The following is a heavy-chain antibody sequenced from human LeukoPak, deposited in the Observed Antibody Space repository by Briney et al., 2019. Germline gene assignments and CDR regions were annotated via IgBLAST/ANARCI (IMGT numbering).Heavy chain of an antibody. CDR2: INHSGST. Sequence: PSETLSLTCAVYGGSFSGYYWSWIRQPPGKGLEWIGEINHSGSTNYNPSLKSRVTISVDTSKNQSSLKLRSVTAAATAVYYWARLGSRRPYSNYIEVWGKGTTVTVSS. J-gene: IGHJ6*03. V-gene: IGHV4-34*01. CDR1: GGSFSGYY. D-gene: IGHD3-10*01. CDR3: ARLGSRRPYSNYIEV.